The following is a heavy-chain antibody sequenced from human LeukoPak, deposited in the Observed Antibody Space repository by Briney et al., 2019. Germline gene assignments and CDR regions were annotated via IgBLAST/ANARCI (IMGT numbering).Heavy chain of an antibody. Sequence: GGSLRLSCAASGFTFSSSAMSWVRQAPGKGLEWVSAISNNGGYTYYADSVQGRFTISRDNSKSTLCLQMNSLRAEDTAVYYCAKLYSSGRYYFDYWGQGTLVTVSS. CDR3: AKLYSSGRYYFDY. CDR2: ISNNGGYT. J-gene: IGHJ4*02. CDR1: GFTFSSSA. V-gene: IGHV3-23*01. D-gene: IGHD6-19*01.